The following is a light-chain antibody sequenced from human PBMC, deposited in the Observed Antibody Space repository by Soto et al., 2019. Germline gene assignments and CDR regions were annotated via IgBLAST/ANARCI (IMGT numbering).Light chain of an antibody. J-gene: IGLJ1*01. CDR2: DVT. Sequence: QSVLTQPRSVSGSPGQSVTISCTGTSSDVGGYNYVSWYQQYPGKAPKLFISDVTKRPSGVPDRFSGSKSGNTASLTISGLQAEDEADYYCCSYAGSFTYVFGTGTKVTVL. CDR3: CSYAGSFTYV. CDR1: SSDVGGYNY. V-gene: IGLV2-11*01.